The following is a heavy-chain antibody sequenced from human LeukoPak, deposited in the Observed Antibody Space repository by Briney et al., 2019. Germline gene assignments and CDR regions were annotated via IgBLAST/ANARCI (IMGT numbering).Heavy chain of an antibody. CDR1: GYTFTGYY. V-gene: IGHV1-2*06. J-gene: IGHJ4*02. CDR2: INPNSGGT. CDR3: ARALRIVVVPPAMSVNDY. Sequence: ASVKVSCKASGYTFTGYYMHWLRQAPGQGLEWMGRINPNSGGTNYEQQFQGRVTMTRDTSISTASMKLSTVRSDDTAVYYCARALRIVVVPPAMSVNDYWGQGTMVTVSS. D-gene: IGHD2-2*01.